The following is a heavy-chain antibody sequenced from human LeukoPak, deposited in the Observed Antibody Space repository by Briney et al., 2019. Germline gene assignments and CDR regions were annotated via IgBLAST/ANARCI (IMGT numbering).Heavy chain of an antibody. CDR2: INPSGGST. D-gene: IGHD6-19*01. CDR1: GYTFTSYY. V-gene: IGHV1-46*01. CDR3: ARGYSSGPSFDY. Sequence: ASVKVSCKASGYTFTSYYMHWVRQAPGQGLEWMGIINPSGGSTTYAQEFQGRVTMTRDTSTSTVYMELSSLRSEDTAVCYCARGYSSGPSFDYWGQGTLVTVSP. J-gene: IGHJ4*02.